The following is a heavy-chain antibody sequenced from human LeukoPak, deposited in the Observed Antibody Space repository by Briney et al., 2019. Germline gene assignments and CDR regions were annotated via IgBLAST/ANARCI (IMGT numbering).Heavy chain of an antibody. CDR1: GFTFSSYG. V-gene: IGHV3-23*01. D-gene: IGHD6-19*01. CDR2: ISGSGGST. Sequence: GGSLRLSCAASGFTFSSYGMSWVRQAPGKGLEWVSGISGSGGSTYYADSVKGRFTISRDNSKNTLYLQMNSLRAEDTAVYYCAKPGDSSGWYFFDYWGQGTLVTVSS. CDR3: AKPGDSSGWYFFDY. J-gene: IGHJ4*02.